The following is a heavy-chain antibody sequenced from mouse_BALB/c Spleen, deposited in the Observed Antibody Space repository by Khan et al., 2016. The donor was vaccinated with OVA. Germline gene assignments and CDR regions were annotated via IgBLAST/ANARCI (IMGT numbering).Heavy chain of an antibody. CDR1: GYSITSVYA. CDR2: ISYSGGT. V-gene: IGHV3-2*02. CDR3: ARGTYYEYYFDY. J-gene: IGHJ2*01. Sequence: QLQQSGPGLVKPSQSLSLTCTVTGYSITSVYAWNWIRQFPGNKLEWMGYISYSGGTSYNPSLESRISITRDTSKNQFFLQLNSVTTEDTATYYCARGTYYEYYFDYWGQGTPLTVSS. D-gene: IGHD1-1*01.